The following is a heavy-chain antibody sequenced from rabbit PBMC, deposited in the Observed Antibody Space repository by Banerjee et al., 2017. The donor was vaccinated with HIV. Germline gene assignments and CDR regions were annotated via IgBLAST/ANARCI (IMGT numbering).Heavy chain of an antibody. Sequence: QSLDESGGDLVKPEGSLTLTCTASGFSFSTSYYMCWVRQAPGKGLEWIGCIYAGSGSTYYARWAKGRFTISKTSSTTVTLQMTSLTAADTATYFCARDGYGGDGGLWGQGTLVTVS. J-gene: IGHJ4*01. V-gene: IGHV1S40*01. CDR3: ARDGYGGDGGL. CDR1: GFSFSTSYY. CDR2: IYAGSGST. D-gene: IGHD4-2*01.